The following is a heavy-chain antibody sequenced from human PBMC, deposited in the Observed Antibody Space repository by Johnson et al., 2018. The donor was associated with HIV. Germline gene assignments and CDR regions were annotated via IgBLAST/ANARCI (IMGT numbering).Heavy chain of an antibody. D-gene: IGHD4-23*01. CDR1: GFTVSSNY. Sequence: VQLVESGGGLVQPGRSLRLSCAASGFTVSSNYMSWVRQAPGKGLEWVSVIYSGGSTYYADSVKGRFTISRDNSNNTLYLQMNSLRAEDTAVFYCARASLARGGKIRAFDIWGQGTMVTVSS. CDR2: IYSGGST. CDR3: ARASLARGGKIRAFDI. J-gene: IGHJ3*02. V-gene: IGHV3-66*01.